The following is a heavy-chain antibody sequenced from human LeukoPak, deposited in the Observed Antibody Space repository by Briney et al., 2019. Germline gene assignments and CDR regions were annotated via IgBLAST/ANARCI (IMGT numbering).Heavy chain of an antibody. CDR1: GGTFSSYA. CDR2: IIPILGIA. V-gene: IGHV1-69*10. CDR3: AREVEMATTDAFDI. J-gene: IGHJ3*02. D-gene: IGHD5-24*01. Sequence: SVKVSCKASGGTFSSYAISWVRQAPGQGLEWIGWIIPILGIANYAQKFQGRVTITADKSTSTAYMELSSLRSEDTAVYYCAREVEMATTDAFDIWGQGTMVTVSS.